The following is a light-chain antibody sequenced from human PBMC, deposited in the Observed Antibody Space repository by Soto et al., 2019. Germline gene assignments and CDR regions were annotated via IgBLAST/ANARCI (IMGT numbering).Light chain of an antibody. J-gene: IGLJ1*01. CDR1: SGDAGGYDY. CDR3: SSHTSGSTRV. Sequence: QSALTQPASVSGSPGQSIAISCTGTSGDAGGYDYVSWYQQHPDKAPKLMIYEVTKRPSWVSNRFSGSKSGNTASLTISGLQPEDEADYYCSSHTSGSTRVFGSGTKLTVL. V-gene: IGLV2-14*01. CDR2: EVT.